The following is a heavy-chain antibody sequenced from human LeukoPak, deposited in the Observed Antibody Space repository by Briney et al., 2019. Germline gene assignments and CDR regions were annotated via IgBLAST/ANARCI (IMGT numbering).Heavy chain of an antibody. J-gene: IGHJ4*02. CDR3: ARHGSGSYLLTFDY. CDR2: IKQDGSEK. V-gene: IGHV3-7*01. D-gene: IGHD3-10*01. CDR1: GFTFSSYW. Sequence: PGGSLRLSYAASGFTFSSYWMSWVRQAPGKGLEWVANIKQDGSEKYYVDSVKGRFTISRGNAKNSLYLQMNSLRAEDTAVYYCARHGSGSYLLTFDYWGQGTLVTVSS.